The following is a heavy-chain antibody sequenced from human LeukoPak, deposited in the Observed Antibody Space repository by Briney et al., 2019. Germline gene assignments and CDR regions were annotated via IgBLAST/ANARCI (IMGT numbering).Heavy chain of an antibody. CDR3: ARHGTGGFFDY. Sequence: KPSETLSLTCSVSGGSINGYYWSWIRQPPGKGLEWIGYIYSSASTDYNPSLKSRVTISGDTSKNHFSLKLNSVTAADTAKYYCARHGTGGFFDYWGQGTLVTVSS. CDR2: IYSSAST. J-gene: IGHJ4*02. V-gene: IGHV4-4*09. D-gene: IGHD3-16*01. CDR1: GGSINGYY.